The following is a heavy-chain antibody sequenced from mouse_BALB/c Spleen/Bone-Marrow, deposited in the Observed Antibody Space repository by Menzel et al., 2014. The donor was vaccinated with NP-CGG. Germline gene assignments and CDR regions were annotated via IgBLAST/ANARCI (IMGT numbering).Heavy chain of an antibody. CDR2: ISYSGST. D-gene: IGHD1-1*01. CDR3: ARYYYVSSPYWYFDV. J-gene: IGHJ1*01. V-gene: IGHV3-2*02. CDR1: GYSITSDYA. Sequence: GPGLVKPSQSLSLTCTVTGYSITSDYAWNWIRQFPGNKLEWMGYISYSGSTSYNPSLKSRISITRDTSKNQFFLQLNSVTTEDTATYYCARYYYVSSPYWYFDVWGAGTTVTVSS.